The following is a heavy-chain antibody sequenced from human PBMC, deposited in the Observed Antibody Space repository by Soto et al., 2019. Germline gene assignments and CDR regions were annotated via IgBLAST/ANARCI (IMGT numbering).Heavy chain of an antibody. V-gene: IGHV4-39*02. CDR3: ARERTRGFDP. CDR2: IYYSGTS. J-gene: IGHJ5*02. CDR1: GGSISDDTYY. Sequence: SETLSLTCTVSGGSISDDTYYWGWIRQPPGKGLEWIGSIYYSGTSSYNPSLESRVTMSVDTSKKQLSLRLRSVTATDTAVYYCARERTRGFDPWGQGTLVTVSS.